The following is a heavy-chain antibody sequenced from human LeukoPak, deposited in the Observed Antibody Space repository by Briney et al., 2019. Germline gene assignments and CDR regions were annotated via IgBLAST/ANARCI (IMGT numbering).Heavy chain of an antibody. V-gene: IGHV1-18*01. D-gene: IGHD6-6*01. CDR2: ISAYNGNT. CDR1: GYTFSNYA. CDR3: ARAWGEDIAARPYYFDY. Sequence: ASVKVSCTASGYTFSNYAISWVRQAPGHGLEWMGWISAYNGNTNYAPKLQGRVTMTTDTSTSAAYMELRSLRSDDTAVYYCARAWGEDIAARPYYFDYWGQGSLVTVSS. J-gene: IGHJ4*02.